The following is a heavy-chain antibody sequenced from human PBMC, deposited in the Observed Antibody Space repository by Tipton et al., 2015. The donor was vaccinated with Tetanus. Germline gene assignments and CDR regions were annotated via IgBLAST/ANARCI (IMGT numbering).Heavy chain of an antibody. J-gene: IGHJ6*02. CDR3: ARMQRYGMDV. CDR2: IYTSEST. D-gene: IGHD6-25*01. CDR1: GGSISSYY. V-gene: IGHV4-4*07. Sequence: TLSLTCTVSGGSISSYYWSWIRQPAGKGLEWIGRIYTSESTNYNPSLKSRVTISLATSENQFSLTLNSVTAADTAVYYCARMQRYGMDVWGQGTTVTVSS.